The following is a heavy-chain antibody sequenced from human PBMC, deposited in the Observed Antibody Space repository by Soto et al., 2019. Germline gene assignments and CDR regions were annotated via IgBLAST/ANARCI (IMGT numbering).Heavy chain of an antibody. CDR3: ARDVGYFDWLTTSSTDYYYGMDV. CDR1: GYTFTSYG. J-gene: IGHJ6*02. V-gene: IGHV1-18*01. Sequence: QVQLVQSGAEVKKPGASVKVSCKASGYTFTSYGISWVRQAPGQGLEWMGWISAYNGNTNYAQKLQGRVTMTTDTSTSTGYMELRSLRSDDTAVYYCARDVGYFDWLTTSSTDYYYGMDVWGQGTTVTVSS. CDR2: ISAYNGNT. D-gene: IGHD3-9*01.